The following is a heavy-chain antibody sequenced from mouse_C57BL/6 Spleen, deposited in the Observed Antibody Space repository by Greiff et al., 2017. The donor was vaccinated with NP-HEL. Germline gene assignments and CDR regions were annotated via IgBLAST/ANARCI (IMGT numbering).Heavy chain of an antibody. V-gene: IGHV1-42*01. Sequence: EVQVVESGPELVKPGASVKISCKASGYSFTGYYMNWVKQSHEKSLEWIGEINPSTGGTTYNQKFKAKATLTVDKSSSTAYMQLKSLTSEDSAVYYCASYYDYDEGFAYWGQGTLVTVSA. CDR3: ASYYDYDEGFAY. CDR1: GYSFTGYY. CDR2: INPSTGGT. D-gene: IGHD2-4*01. J-gene: IGHJ3*01.